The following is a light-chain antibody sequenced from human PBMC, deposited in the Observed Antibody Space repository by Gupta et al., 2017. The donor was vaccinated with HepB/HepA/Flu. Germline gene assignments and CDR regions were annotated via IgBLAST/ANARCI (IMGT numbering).Light chain of an antibody. CDR3: QQSFSTPHT. J-gene: IGKJ4*01. Sequence: DIQMTQSPSSLSASVGDRVTITCRASQTISSYVNWYEQKAGKAPKVLIYAASSLQSGVPLRFSGSGSGTDFTLTITSVQPEDSATYYCQQSFSTPHTFVGGTKVDIK. CDR2: AAS. V-gene: IGKV1-39*01. CDR1: QTISSY.